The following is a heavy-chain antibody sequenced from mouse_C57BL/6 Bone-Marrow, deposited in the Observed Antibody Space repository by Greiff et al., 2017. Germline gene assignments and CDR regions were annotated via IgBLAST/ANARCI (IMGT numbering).Heavy chain of an antibody. J-gene: IGHJ1*03. D-gene: IGHD2-3*01. Sequence: VQLQQSGAELVRPGASVKLSCTASGFNIKDDYMHWVKQRPEQGLEWIGWIDPENGDTEYASKFQGKATITADTSSNTAYLQLSSLTSEDIAVYYCTTDYDGYFDVWGTGTTVTVSS. V-gene: IGHV14-4*01. CDR2: IDPENGDT. CDR1: GFNIKDDY. CDR3: TTDYDGYFDV.